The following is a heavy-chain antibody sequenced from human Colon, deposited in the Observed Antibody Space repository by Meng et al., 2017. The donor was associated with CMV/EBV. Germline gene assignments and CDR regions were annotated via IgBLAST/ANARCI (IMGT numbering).Heavy chain of an antibody. Sequence: GESPKISCATSGFTLDNYAMSWVRQAPGKGLEWVSAIVGGGGSRTYYADSVKGRFTISRDNSKSTLYLQINSPRVEDTAVYYCAKREYCSGSSCYTLNYYYYAVDVWGQGTTVTVSS. V-gene: IGHV3-23*01. CDR1: GFTLDNYA. J-gene: IGHJ6*02. CDR3: AKREYCSGSSCYTLNYYYYAVDV. CDR2: IVGGGGSRT. D-gene: IGHD2-15*01.